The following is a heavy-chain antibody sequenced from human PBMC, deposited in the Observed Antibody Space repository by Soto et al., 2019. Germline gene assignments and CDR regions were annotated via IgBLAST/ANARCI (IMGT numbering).Heavy chain of an antibody. D-gene: IGHD3-22*01. J-gene: IGHJ4*02. V-gene: IGHV5-10-1*01. CDR1: GYSFTSYW. CDR2: IDPSDSYT. CDR3: ARHGLSYYYDSSGYYPLDY. Sequence: PGESLKISCRGSGYSFTSYWISWVRQMPGKGLEWMGRIDPSDSYTNYSPSFQGHVTISADKSISTAYLQWSSLKASDTAMYYCARHGLSYYYDSSGYYPLDYWGQGTLVTVSS.